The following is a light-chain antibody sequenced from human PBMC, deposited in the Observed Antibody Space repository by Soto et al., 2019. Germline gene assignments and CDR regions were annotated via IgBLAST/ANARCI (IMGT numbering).Light chain of an antibody. Sequence: QSALTQPASVSGSPGQSITISCTGISSDLGGYNSVSWYQQHPGKAPKLVIYDVSNRPSGVSDRFSGSKSGNTASLSISGLQAEDEADYYCTSYTISSTPVAFGGGTKLTVL. CDR3: TSYTISSTPVA. J-gene: IGLJ2*01. CDR2: DVS. V-gene: IGLV2-14*03. CDR1: SSDLGGYNS.